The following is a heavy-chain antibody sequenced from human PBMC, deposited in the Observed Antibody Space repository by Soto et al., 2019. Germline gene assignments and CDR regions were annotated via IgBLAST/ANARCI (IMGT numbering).Heavy chain of an antibody. V-gene: IGHV4-59*01. D-gene: IGHD2-2*02. Sequence: SETLSLTCTVSGGSISNFYWSRIRQPPGKGLEWIGYIYYSGRTNYNPSLKSRVTISVDTSKNQFSLKLSSVTAADTAVYYCARGYCSSTICYIWDNWFDPWGQGTLVTVSS. CDR1: GGSISNFY. J-gene: IGHJ5*02. CDR3: ARGYCSSTICYIWDNWFDP. CDR2: IYYSGRT.